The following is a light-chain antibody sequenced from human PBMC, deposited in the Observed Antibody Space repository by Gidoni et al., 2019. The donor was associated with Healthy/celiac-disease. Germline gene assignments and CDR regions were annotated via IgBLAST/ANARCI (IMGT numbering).Light chain of an antibody. CDR1: QSVSSSY. CDR3: QQYGSSPRT. CDR2: VAS. J-gene: IGKJ1*01. Sequence: IVLTQSPGTLSLSPGERATLSFRASQSVSSSYLAWYQQKPGQAPRLLIYVASSRATGIPDRFSGSGSGTDFTLTISRLEPEDFAVYYCQQYGSSPRTFGQGTKVEIK. V-gene: IGKV3-20*01.